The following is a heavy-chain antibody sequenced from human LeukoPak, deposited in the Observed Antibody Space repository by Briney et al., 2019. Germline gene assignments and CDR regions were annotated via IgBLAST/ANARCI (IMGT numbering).Heavy chain of an antibody. D-gene: IGHD3-3*01. V-gene: IGHV3-74*01. CDR2: IDTDGSYT. J-gene: IGHJ4*02. Sequence: PGGSLRLSCAASGFTFSNYWMHWVRQAPGKGLVWVSRIDTDGSYTNYADSVKGRFTISRDNAKNTLYLQMNSLRAEDTAVYYCARHGQSTISLDYWGQGTLVTVSS. CDR1: GFTFSNYW. CDR3: ARHGQSTISLDY.